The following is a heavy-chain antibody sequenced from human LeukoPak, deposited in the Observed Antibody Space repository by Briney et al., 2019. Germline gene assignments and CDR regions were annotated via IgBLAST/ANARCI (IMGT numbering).Heavy chain of an antibody. CDR2: IRSKSNGGTT. V-gene: IGHV3-49*03. CDR1: GFTFADYA. J-gene: IGHJ4*02. Sequence: GSLRLSCTTSGFTFADYAMSWFRQAPGKGLEWVGFIRSKSNGGTTHYAASVEGRFTISRDDSNSIAYLQMNSLKTEDTAVYYCVRDYRYAGHESVYWGQGTLVTVSS. D-gene: IGHD5-12*01. CDR3: VRDYRYAGHESVY.